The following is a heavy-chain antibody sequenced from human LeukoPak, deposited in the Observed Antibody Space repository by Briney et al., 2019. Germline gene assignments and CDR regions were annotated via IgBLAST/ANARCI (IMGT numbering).Heavy chain of an antibody. CDR3: TTDNLRFGELLRPIDY. Sequence: GGSLRLSCAASGFIFRNYGMHWVRQAPGKGLEWVTFIRYDGSNEYYADSVKGRFTFSRDNSKNTLYLQMNSLRPEDTAVYYCTTDNLRFGELLRPIDYWGQGTLVTVSS. J-gene: IGHJ4*02. D-gene: IGHD3-10*01. V-gene: IGHV3-30*02. CDR2: IRYDGSNE. CDR1: GFIFRNYG.